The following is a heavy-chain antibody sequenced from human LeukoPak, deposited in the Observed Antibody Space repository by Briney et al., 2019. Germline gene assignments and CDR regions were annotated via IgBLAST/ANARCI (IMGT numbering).Heavy chain of an antibody. CDR2: ISSSSSYI. J-gene: IGHJ4*02. CDR1: GFTSSSYS. CDR3: ARAYYGSGSYYVDY. Sequence: PGGSLRLSCAASGFTSSSYSMNWVRQAPGKGLEWVSSISSSSSYIYYADSVKGRFTISRDNAKNSLYLQMNSLRAEDTAVYYCARAYYGSGSYYVDYWGQGTLVTVSS. D-gene: IGHD3-10*01. V-gene: IGHV3-21*01.